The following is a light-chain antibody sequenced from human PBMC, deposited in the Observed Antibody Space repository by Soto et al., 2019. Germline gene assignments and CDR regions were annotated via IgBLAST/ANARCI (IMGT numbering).Light chain of an antibody. CDR2: AAS. J-gene: IGKJ5*01. Sequence: IEMTRPQSSLCAAVGNRFTITCLACQSISSYLNLYQQKPGKAPKLLIYAASSLQSGVPSRFSGSGAGTDFTLTISSLQPEDFSTYYCPQANIFPHTCGQGTRPEI. CDR3: PQANIFPHT. CDR1: QSISSY. V-gene: IGKV1-39*01.